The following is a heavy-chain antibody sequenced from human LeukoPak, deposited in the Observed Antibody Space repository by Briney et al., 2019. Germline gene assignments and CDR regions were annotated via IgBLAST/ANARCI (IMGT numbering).Heavy chain of an antibody. J-gene: IGHJ6*02. CDR3: ARGGIAVAGKSRPAYYYYYGMDV. CDR1: GFTFSSYS. V-gene: IGHV3-21*01. Sequence: GGSLRLSCAASGFTFSSYSMNWVRQAPGKGLEWVSSISSSSSYIYYADSVKGRFTISRDNAKNSLYLQMNSLRAEDTAVYYCARGGIAVAGKSRPAYYYYYGMDVWGQGTTVTVSS. D-gene: IGHD6-19*01. CDR2: ISSSSSYI.